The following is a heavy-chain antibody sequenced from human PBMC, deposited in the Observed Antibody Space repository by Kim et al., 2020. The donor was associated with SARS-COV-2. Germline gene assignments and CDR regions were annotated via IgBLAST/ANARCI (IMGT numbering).Heavy chain of an antibody. D-gene: IGHD2-21*02. CDR3: AKLGDDLRLIVDR. CDR1: GFTFAKFA. J-gene: IGHJ5*02. Sequence: GGSLRLSCATSGFTFAKFAMAWVRQAPGKGPEWVSGVTPGDSAYYADSVKGRFTMSKDKPNNMVYLQMSSLRVEDTAVYYCAKLGDDLRLIVDRWGQGTLVTVSS. V-gene: IGHV3-23*01. CDR2: VTPGDSA.